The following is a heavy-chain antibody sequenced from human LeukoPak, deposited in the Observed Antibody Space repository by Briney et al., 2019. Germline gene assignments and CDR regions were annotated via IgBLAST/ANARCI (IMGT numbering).Heavy chain of an antibody. CDR2: VNGGGSSTT. J-gene: IGHJ4*02. CDR3: AKKSGYYFDY. V-gene: IGHV3-23*01. CDR1: GFPFSSYA. Sequence: GGSLRLSRAASGFPFSSYAMGWVRQAPGKGLEWVSAVNGGGSSTTYYADSVKGRFSISRDNSKNTLYLQMNSLRGEDTAVYYCAKKSGYYFDYWGQGTLVTVSS.